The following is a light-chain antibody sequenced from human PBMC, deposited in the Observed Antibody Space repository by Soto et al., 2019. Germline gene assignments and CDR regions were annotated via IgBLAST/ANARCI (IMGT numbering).Light chain of an antibody. CDR2: DAS. CDR1: QRISSRS. V-gene: IGKV3-20*01. J-gene: IGKJ1*01. CDR3: QQRGGSPPTWT. Sequence: EIVLTQSPGTLSLSPGERATLSCRASQRISSRSLAWYQQKPGQAPRVLIYDASNRATGIPDRFSGSGSGTDFTLTISRLEPEDFAVYYCQQRGGSPPTWTFGQGTKVEIK.